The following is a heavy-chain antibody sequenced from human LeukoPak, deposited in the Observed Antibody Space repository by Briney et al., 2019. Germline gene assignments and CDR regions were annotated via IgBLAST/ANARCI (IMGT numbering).Heavy chain of an antibody. CDR2: IYYSGST. CDR3: ARDVYYYGSGSYFLDY. Sequence: SETLSLTCTVSGGSISSSSYYWGWIRQPPGKGLEWIGNIYYSGSTYYNPSLKSRVTISVDTSKNQFSLKLNSVTAADTAVYYCARDVYYYGSGSYFLDYWGQGTLVTVSS. J-gene: IGHJ4*02. D-gene: IGHD3-10*01. V-gene: IGHV4-39*07. CDR1: GGSISSSSYY.